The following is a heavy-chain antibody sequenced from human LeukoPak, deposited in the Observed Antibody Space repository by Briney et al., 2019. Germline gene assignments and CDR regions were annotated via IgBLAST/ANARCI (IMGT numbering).Heavy chain of an antibody. CDR3: ARDLGYCSSTSCSNEGNWFDP. J-gene: IGHJ5*02. V-gene: IGHV1-46*01. Sequence: ASVKVSCKASGYTFTSYYMHWVRHAPGQGLEWMGIINPSGGSTSYAQKFQGRVTMTRDMSTSTVYMELSSLRSEDTAVYYCARDLGYCSSTSCSNEGNWFDPWGQGTLVSVSS. CDR1: GYTFTSYY. D-gene: IGHD2-2*01. CDR2: INPSGGST.